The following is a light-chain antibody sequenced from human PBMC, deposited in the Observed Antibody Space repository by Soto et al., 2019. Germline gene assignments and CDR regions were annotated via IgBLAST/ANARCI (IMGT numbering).Light chain of an antibody. J-gene: IGKJ1*01. CDR1: HSVSTN. CDR3: PQYDIWLRT. V-gene: IGKV3-15*01. Sequence: SPGTLSVSPVESAPISCSGRHSVSTNLAWYQQKPGEAPRLLIYGASSRATGIPARFSGSGSGTEFTLTISSLESEDFAVYYSPQYDIWLRTFGQG. CDR2: GAS.